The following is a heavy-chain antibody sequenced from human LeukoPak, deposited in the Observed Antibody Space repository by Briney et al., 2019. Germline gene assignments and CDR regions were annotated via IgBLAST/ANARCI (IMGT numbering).Heavy chain of an antibody. CDR1: SGSIRSYY. J-gene: IGHJ4*02. CDR3: RRQGYTASYYFFDY. D-gene: IGHD1-26*01. Sequence: SVTLSLICSVSSGSIRSYYWGWVRQPPGKGLEWIGRIYTTGTTQYNPSLKSRVTMSVDTSTNQFSLNLRSMTAADTAVYYCRRQGYTASYYFFDYWSQGTLVAVS. CDR2: IYTTGTT. V-gene: IGHV4-4*07.